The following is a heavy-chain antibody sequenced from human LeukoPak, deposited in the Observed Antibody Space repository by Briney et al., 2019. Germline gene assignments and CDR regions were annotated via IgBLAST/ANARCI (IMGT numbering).Heavy chain of an antibody. CDR3: ARGYSTSSYSHYYYYMDV. CDR2: ISSSGSTL. D-gene: IGHD6-6*01. CDR1: GFSFRDFG. V-gene: IGHV3-11*04. J-gene: IGHJ6*03. Sequence: PGGSLRLACAASGFSFRDFGMNWVRQAPGKGLEWLSYISSSGSTLFYADSVKGRFTISRDNVNNSLYLQMNSLGVDDMRVYFCARGYSTSSYSHYYYYMDVWGKGTTVAVSS.